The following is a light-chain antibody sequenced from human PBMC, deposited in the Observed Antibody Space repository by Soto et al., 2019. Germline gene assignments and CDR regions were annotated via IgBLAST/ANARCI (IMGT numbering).Light chain of an antibody. CDR3: QQYGSSPPWK. CDR1: QDIGGR. V-gene: IGKV1D-16*01. J-gene: IGKJ1*01. Sequence: SQITQSPSSLSASVGERITITCRASQDIGGRLAWFQQKPGKAPQYLIQAASILQSGVPSRFSGSGSGTDSTLTISRLEPEDFAVYYCQQYGSSPPWKFGQGTKVDIK. CDR2: AAS.